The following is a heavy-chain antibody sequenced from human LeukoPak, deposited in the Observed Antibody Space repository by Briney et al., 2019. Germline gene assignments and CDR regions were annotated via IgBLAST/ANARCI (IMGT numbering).Heavy chain of an antibody. Sequence: PGGSLRLPCAASGFTFSSYAMSWVRQAPGKGLEWVSAISGSGGSTYYADSVKGRFTISRDNSKNTLYLQMNSLRAEDTAVYYCAKFPGSLQYNWNYFFDYWGQGTLVTVSS. J-gene: IGHJ4*02. CDR3: AKFPGSLQYNWNYFFDY. CDR2: ISGSGGST. V-gene: IGHV3-23*01. CDR1: GFTFSSYA. D-gene: IGHD1-7*01.